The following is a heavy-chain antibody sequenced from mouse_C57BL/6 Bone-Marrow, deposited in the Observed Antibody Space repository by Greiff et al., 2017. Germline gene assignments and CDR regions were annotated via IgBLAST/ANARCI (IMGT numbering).Heavy chain of an antibody. V-gene: IGHV1-76*01. CDR2: IYPGSGNT. Sequence: VKLQESGAELVRPGASVKLSCKASGYTFTDYYINWVKQRPGQGLEWIARIYPGSGNTYYNEKFKGKATLTAEKSSSTAYMQLSSLTSEDSAVYFCARLLRPVAGDAMDYWGQGTSVTVSS. CDR1: GYTFTDYY. J-gene: IGHJ4*01. D-gene: IGHD1-2*01. CDR3: ARLLRPVAGDAMDY.